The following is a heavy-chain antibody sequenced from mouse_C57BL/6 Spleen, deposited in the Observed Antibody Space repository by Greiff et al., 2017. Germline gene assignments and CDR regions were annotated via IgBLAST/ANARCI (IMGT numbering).Heavy chain of an antibody. CDR2: ISDGGSYT. CDR3: ARVGYYYGSSYDYFDY. D-gene: IGHD1-1*01. Sequence: EVKVVESGGGLVKPGGSLKLSCAASGFTFSSYAMSWVRQTPEKRLEWVATISDGGSYTYYPDNVKGRFTISRDNAKNNLYLQMSHLKSEDTAMYYCARVGYYYGSSYDYFDYWGQGTTLTVSS. V-gene: IGHV5-4*03. J-gene: IGHJ2*01. CDR1: GFTFSSYA.